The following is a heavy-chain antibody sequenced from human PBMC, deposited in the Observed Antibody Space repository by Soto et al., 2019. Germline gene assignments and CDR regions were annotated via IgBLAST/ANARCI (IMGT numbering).Heavy chain of an antibody. J-gene: IGHJ6*02. CDR1: GYTFTSYG. V-gene: IGHV1-18*01. CDR2: ISAYNGNT. Sequence: ASVKVSCKASGYTFTSYGISWVRQAPGQGLEWMGWISAYNGNTNYAQKLQGRVTMTTDTSTSTAYMELRSLRSDDTAVYYCASGYSYGPGAGYGMDVWGQGTTVTVSS. CDR3: ASGYSYGPGAGYGMDV. D-gene: IGHD5-18*01.